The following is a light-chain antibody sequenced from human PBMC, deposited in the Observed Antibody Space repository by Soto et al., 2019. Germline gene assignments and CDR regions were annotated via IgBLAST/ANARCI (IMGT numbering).Light chain of an antibody. J-gene: IGLJ1*01. CDR3: SSYTNTVYV. CDR1: SSDVGGYNY. Sequence: QSALTQPASVSGSPGQSITISCTGTSSDVGGYNYVSWYQQHPGKVPKLMIYDVSNRPSGVSNRFSGSKSGNTASLTISGLHAEDEADYYCSSYTNTVYVFGTGTKVTVL. V-gene: IGLV2-14*01. CDR2: DVS.